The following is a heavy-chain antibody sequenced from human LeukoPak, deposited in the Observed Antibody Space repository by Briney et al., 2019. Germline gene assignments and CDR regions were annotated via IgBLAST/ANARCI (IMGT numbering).Heavy chain of an antibody. CDR3: ARHGSGSYYPDWFDP. J-gene: IGHJ5*02. CDR1: GGSISSSNW. Sequence: PSETLSLTCAVSGGSISSSNWWSWVRQPPGKGLEWIGEIYHRGSTNYNPSLKSRVTISVDKSKNQFSLKLSSVTAADTAVYYCARHGSGSYYPDWFDPWGQGTLVTVSS. CDR2: IYHRGST. V-gene: IGHV4-4*02. D-gene: IGHD1-26*01.